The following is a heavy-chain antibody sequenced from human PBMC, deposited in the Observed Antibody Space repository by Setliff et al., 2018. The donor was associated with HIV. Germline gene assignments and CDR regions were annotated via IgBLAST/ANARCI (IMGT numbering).Heavy chain of an antibody. CDR1: GGSISSHY. CDR3: ARANFWSGYYGY. Sequence: PSETLSLTCTVSGGSISSHYWSWIRQPPGKGLEWIGYIYHSGSTNYNPSLKSRVTISVDTSKNQFSLKLSSVTAADTAVYYCARANFWSGYYGYWGQGTLVTVSS. J-gene: IGHJ4*02. D-gene: IGHD3-3*01. CDR2: IYHSGST. V-gene: IGHV4-59*11.